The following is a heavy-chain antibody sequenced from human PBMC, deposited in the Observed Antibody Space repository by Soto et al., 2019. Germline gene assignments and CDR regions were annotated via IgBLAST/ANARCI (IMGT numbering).Heavy chain of an antibody. CDR3: ATRYGSGSYNPALNYYYGMDV. Sequence: VGSLRLSCAASGFTVSSNYMSWVRQAPGKGLEWVSVIYSGGSTYYADSVKGRFTISRDNSKNTLYLQMNSLRAEDTAVYYCATRYGSGSYNPALNYYYGMDVWGQGTTVTVSS. J-gene: IGHJ6*02. CDR1: GFTVSSNY. D-gene: IGHD3-10*01. CDR2: IYSGGST. V-gene: IGHV3-53*01.